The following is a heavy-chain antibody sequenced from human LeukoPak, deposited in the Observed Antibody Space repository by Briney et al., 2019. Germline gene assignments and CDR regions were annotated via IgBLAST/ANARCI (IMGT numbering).Heavy chain of an antibody. V-gene: IGHV3-30*04. CDR2: ISYDGSNK. CDR1: GFTFSSYA. J-gene: IGHJ3*02. CDR3: ARDPDSSGYYLGAFDI. D-gene: IGHD3-22*01. Sequence: GRSLRLSCAASGFTFSSYAMHWVRQAPGKGLEWVAVISYDGSNKYYADSVKGRFTISRDNSKNTLYLQMNSLRAEDTAVYYCARDPDSSGYYLGAFDIWGQGTMVTVSS.